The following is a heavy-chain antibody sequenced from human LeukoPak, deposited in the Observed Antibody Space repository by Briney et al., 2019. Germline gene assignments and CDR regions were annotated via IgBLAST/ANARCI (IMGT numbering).Heavy chain of an antibody. Sequence: SETLSLTCTVSGVSISSYGGSWVRQPAGKGLEWGGRIYTSGSTNYNPSREGPVSMSVDTSNNQFSLKLSSVTAAETAVYYCARDYCFNSSGYYYWYFGLWGRGTLVTVSS. CDR3: ARDYCFNSSGYYYWYFGL. J-gene: IGHJ2*01. D-gene: IGHD3-22*01. V-gene: IGHV4-4*07. CDR2: IYTSGST. CDR1: GVSISSYG.